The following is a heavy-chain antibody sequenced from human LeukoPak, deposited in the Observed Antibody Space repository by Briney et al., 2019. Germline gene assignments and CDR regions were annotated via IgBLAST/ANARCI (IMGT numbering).Heavy chain of an antibody. Sequence: PGGSLRLSCAASGFTFSSYWMHWVRQAPGKGLEWVSGISWNSGSIGYADSVKGRFTISRDNAKNSLYLQMNSLRAEDTALYYCAKDIGCSSTSCYGGGFDYWGQGTLVTVSS. CDR2: ISWNSGSI. J-gene: IGHJ4*02. D-gene: IGHD2-2*01. CDR1: GFTFSSYW. V-gene: IGHV3-9*01. CDR3: AKDIGCSSTSCYGGGFDY.